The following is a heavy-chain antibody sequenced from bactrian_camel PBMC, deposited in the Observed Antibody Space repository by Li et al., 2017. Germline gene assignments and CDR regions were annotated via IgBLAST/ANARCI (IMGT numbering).Heavy chain of an antibody. V-gene: IGHV3S40*01. CDR2: INSGGGST. D-gene: IGHD5*01. Sequence: VQLVESGGGLVQPGGSLRLSCTASGHSTASGHNCMGWFRRAPGKGLEWVSAINSGGGSTYYADSVKGRFTISSDNAKNTVYLQMSSLKPEDTAVYYCVTPSVMGWPASRAGGTQVTVS. J-gene: IGHJ4*01. CDR1: GHSTASGHNC.